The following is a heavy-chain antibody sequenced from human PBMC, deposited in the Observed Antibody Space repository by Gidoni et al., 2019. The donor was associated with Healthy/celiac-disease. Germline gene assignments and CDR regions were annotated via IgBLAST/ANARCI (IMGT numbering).Heavy chain of an antibody. CDR2: IYYSGST. V-gene: IGHV4-59*01. CDR1: GGSISSYY. Sequence: QVQLQESGPGLVKPSETLSLTCTVSGGSISSYYWRWIRQPPGKGLEWIGYIYYSGSTNYNPSLKSRVTISVDTSKNQFSLKLSSVTAADTAVYYCARDRVTMVRDRGGYYYYYGMDVWGQGTTVTVSS. J-gene: IGHJ6*02. CDR3: ARDRVTMVRDRGGYYYYYGMDV. D-gene: IGHD3-10*01.